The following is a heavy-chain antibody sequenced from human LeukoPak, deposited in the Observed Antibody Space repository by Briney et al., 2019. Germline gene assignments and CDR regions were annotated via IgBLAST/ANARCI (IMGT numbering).Heavy chain of an antibody. CDR1: GFTFDDYG. D-gene: IGHD3-16*02. Sequence: GGSLRLPCAASGFTFDDYGMSWVRQAPGKGLEWVSGINWNGGSTGYADSVKGRFTISRDNAKNSLYLQMNSLRAEDTALYYCARDQMITFGGVIVAFDYWGQGTLVTVSS. J-gene: IGHJ4*02. V-gene: IGHV3-20*04. CDR2: INWNGGST. CDR3: ARDQMITFGGVIVAFDY.